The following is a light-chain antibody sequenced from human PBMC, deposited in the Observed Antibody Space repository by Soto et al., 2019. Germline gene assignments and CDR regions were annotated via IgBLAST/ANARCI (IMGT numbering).Light chain of an antibody. CDR2: DAS. CDR3: QQRGNLSLT. Sequence: EVVLTQSPATLSLSPGERATLSCRASQSVSNSLAWYQQKPGQAPRLLIYDASNRATDIPARFSGSGSGTDFTLTISSLEPEDFAAYYCQQRGNLSLTVGGGTMV. CDR1: QSVSNS. J-gene: IGKJ4*01. V-gene: IGKV3-11*01.